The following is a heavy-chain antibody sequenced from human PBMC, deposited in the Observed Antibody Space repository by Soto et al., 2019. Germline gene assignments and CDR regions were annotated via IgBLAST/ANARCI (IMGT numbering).Heavy chain of an antibody. D-gene: IGHD3-22*01. V-gene: IGHV3-74*01. Sequence: PGESLKISCAASGFTFSGYWMHWVRQAPGKGLVWVSCISSDGSSTSYADSLKDRFTISRDNAKNSLYLQMNSLRAEDTALYYCAKEIRSYDSSRSFDDWGQGILVTVSS. J-gene: IGHJ4*02. CDR2: ISSDGSST. CDR3: AKEIRSYDSSRSFDD. CDR1: GFTFSGYW.